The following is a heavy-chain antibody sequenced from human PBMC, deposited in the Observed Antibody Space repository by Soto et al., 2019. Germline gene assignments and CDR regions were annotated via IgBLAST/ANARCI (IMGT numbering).Heavy chain of an antibody. CDR1: GFTFSDYY. CDR2: ISSSGSTI. D-gene: IGHD5-18*01. CDR3: ARDVGGRGYSYGYYYYYYMDV. V-gene: IGHV3-11*01. Sequence: GGSLRLSCAASGFTFSDYYMSWIRQAPGKGLEWVSYISSSGSTIYYADSVKGRFTISRDNAKNSLYLQMNSLRAEDTAVYYCARDVGGRGYSYGYYYYYYMDVWGKGTTVTVSS. J-gene: IGHJ6*03.